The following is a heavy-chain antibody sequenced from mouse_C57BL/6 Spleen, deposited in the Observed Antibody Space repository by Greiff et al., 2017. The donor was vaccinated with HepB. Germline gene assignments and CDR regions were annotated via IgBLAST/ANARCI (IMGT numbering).Heavy chain of an antibody. Sequence: QVQLQQPGAELVKPGASVKLSCKASGYTFTSYWMQWVKQRPGQGLEWIGEIDPSDSYTNYNQKFKGKATLTVDTSSSTAYMQLSSLTSEDSAVYYCAKSLGNFDVWGTGTTVTVSS. CDR1: GYTFTSYW. J-gene: IGHJ1*03. V-gene: IGHV1-50*01. D-gene: IGHD3-3*01. CDR2: IDPSDSYT. CDR3: AKSLGNFDV.